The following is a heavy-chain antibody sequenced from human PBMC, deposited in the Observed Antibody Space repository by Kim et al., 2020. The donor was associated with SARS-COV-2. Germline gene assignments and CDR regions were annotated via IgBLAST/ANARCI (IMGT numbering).Heavy chain of an antibody. D-gene: IGHD3-22*01. Sequence: DSVKRRFTIYRDDSKNTLYRQMKSLRAEDTAVYYCARDGNNYYDSSGLDYWGQGTLVTVSS. CDR3: ARDGNNYYDSSGLDY. V-gene: IGHV3-30*01. J-gene: IGHJ4*02.